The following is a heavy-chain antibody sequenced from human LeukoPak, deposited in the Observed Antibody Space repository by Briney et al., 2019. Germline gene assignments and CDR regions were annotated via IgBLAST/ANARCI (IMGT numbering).Heavy chain of an antibody. Sequence: GGSLRLSCAASGFTFSSYAMSWVRQAPGKGLEWVANIKQDGSEKYYVDSVKGRFTISRDNAKNSLYLQMNSLRAEDTAVYYCAKDSSSWYFDYWGQGTLVTVSS. D-gene: IGHD6-13*01. J-gene: IGHJ4*02. V-gene: IGHV3-7*03. CDR1: GFTFSSYA. CDR2: IKQDGSEK. CDR3: AKDSSSWYFDY.